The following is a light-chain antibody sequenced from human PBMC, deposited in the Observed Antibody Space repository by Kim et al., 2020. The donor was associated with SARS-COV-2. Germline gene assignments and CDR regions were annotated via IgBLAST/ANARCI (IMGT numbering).Light chain of an antibody. CDR1: QSVRSY. CDR2: DAS. V-gene: IGKV3-11*01. CDR3: QQRSSWPLT. J-gene: IGKJ4*01. Sequence: LSPGERATLSCRASQSVRSYLVWYKQKPGQAPRLLIYDASTRATGIPARFSGSGSGTDFTLTISSLEPEDFAVYYCQQRSSWPLTFGGGTKVDIK.